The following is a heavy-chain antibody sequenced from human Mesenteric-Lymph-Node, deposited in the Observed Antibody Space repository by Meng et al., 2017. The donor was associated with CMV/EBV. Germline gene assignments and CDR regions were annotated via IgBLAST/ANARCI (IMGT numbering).Heavy chain of an antibody. Sequence: TLSLICVVSGGSVSSTNLWSWVRQPPGKGLEWIGDVYHTGDTNYNPSLKSRVTISVDKSKNHFSLKLTSVTAADTAVYYCAYHNWFDPWGQGTLVTVSS. J-gene: IGHJ5*02. CDR3: AYHNWFDP. CDR1: GGSVSSTNL. CDR2: VYHTGDT. V-gene: IGHV4-4*02.